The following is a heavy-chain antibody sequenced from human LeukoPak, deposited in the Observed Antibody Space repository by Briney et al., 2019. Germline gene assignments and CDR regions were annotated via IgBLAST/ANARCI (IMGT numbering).Heavy chain of an antibody. CDR3: ARVVGATVPPSFDN. CDR2: IYYSGST. Sequence: SETLSLTCTVSGGSINGYYWSWIRQPPGKGLEWIGYIYYSGSTNYNPSLKSQVTISVDTSMNQFSLKLSSVTAADTAVYYCARVVGATVPPSFDNWGQGTLVTVSS. D-gene: IGHD1-26*01. CDR1: GGSINGYY. J-gene: IGHJ4*02. V-gene: IGHV4-59*01.